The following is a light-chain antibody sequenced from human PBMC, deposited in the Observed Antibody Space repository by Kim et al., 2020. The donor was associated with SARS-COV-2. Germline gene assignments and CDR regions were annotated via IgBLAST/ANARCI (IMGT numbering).Light chain of an antibody. CDR1: SGSIASNY. V-gene: IGLV6-57*03. J-gene: IGLJ3*02. CDR3: QSYDSSNLKV. Sequence: KTVTISCTRSSGSIASNYVQWYQQRPGSAPTTVIYEDNQRPSGVPDRFSGSIDSSSNSASLTISGLKTEDDADYYCQSYDSSNLKVFGGGTKLTVL. CDR2: EDN.